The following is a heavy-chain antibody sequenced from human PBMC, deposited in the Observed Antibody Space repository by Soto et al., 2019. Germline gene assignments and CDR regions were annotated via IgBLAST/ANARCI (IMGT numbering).Heavy chain of an antibody. D-gene: IGHD2-21*01. J-gene: IGHJ6*04. CDR2: ISAYNGNT. V-gene: IGHV1-18*04. CDR3: ARVHGEYDSYYGMDA. Sequence: AAVKVSCKSSGYTFTSYGISWVRQAPGQGLEWMGWISAYNGNTNYAQKLQGRVTMTTDTSTSTAYMELRSLRSDDTAVYYCARVHGEYDSYYGMDAWGKRTKVTVSS. CDR1: GYTFTSYG.